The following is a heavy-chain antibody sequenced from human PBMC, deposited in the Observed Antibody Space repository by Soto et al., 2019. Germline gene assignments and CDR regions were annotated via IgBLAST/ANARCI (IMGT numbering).Heavy chain of an antibody. V-gene: IGHV1-18*04. CDR1: GYTFTSYG. CDR3: ASSMLTGSFLYYFGY. Sequence: QVQLGQSGAEVKKPGASVNVSCKAAGYTFTSYGISWVRQAPGQGLEGMGWISAYNGNTNCAQKLQGRVTMTTDPSTSTAYMELRSLRSDETAVYYCASSMLTGSFLYYFGYWGQGTLFTVSS. D-gene: IGHD3-9*01. J-gene: IGHJ4*02. CDR2: ISAYNGNT.